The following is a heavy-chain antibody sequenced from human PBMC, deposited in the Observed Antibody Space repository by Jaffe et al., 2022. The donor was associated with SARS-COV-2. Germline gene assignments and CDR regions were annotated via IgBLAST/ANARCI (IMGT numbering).Heavy chain of an antibody. V-gene: IGHV1-24*01. CDR3: ATDRPYYDSSGYYYYYGMDV. Sequence: QVQLVQSGAEVKKPGASVKVSCKVSGYTLTELSMHWVRQAPGKGLEWMGGFDPEDGETIYAQKFQGRVTMTEDTSTDTAYMELSSLRSEDTAVYYCATDRPYYDSSGYYYYYGMDVWGQGTTVTVSS. CDR1: GYTLTELS. D-gene: IGHD3-22*01. J-gene: IGHJ6*02. CDR2: FDPEDGET.